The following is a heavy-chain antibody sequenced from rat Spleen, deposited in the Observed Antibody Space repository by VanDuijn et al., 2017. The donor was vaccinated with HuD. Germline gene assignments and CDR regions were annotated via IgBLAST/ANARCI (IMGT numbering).Heavy chain of an antibody. D-gene: IGHD1-4*01. V-gene: IGHV5-27*01. CDR2: ISTGGGST. Sequence: EVQLVETGGGLVQPGKSLKLSCVASGFTFTTYWMYWVRQAPTKGLEWVAYISTGGGSTYYRDSVKGRFTISRDNAKSTLYLQMDSLRSEDTATYYCTTGLPGTSFAYWGQGTLVTVSS. CDR1: GFTFTTYW. J-gene: IGHJ3*01. CDR3: TTGLPGTSFAY.